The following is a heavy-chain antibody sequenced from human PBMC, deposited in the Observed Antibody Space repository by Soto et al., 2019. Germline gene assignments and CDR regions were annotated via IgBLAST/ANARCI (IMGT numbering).Heavy chain of an antibody. CDR3: ARGDYYDILTGHYLSLDY. Sequence: QVQLVQSGAEVKNPGSSVKVSCKASGGTFSSYAISWVRQAPGQGLEWMGGIIPIFGTANYAKKFQCRVTITADESTSTAYMELSSLRSEDTAVYYCARGDYYDILTGHYLSLDYWGQGTLVTVSS. CDR1: GGTFSSYA. J-gene: IGHJ4*02. V-gene: IGHV1-69*01. CDR2: IIPIFGTA. D-gene: IGHD3-9*01.